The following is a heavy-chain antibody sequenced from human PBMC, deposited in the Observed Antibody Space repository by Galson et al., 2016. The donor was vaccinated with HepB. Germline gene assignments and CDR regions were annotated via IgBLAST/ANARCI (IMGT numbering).Heavy chain of an antibody. CDR2: INADNDDT. J-gene: IGHJ4*02. CDR3: ARSSRAAMLAYFDF. D-gene: IGHD2-2*01. CDR1: GYTFSNYA. V-gene: IGHV1-3*01. Sequence: SVKVSCKASGYTFSNYAIHWIRQAPGQRLEWMGWINADNDDTKYSHDFQARVTISSDTSASTVYMELSSFRSEDTAVYYCARSSRAAMLAYFDFWGQGTLVTVSS.